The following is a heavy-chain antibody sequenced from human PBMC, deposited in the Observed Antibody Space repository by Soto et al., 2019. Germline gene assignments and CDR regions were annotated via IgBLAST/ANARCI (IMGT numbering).Heavy chain of an antibody. CDR1: GGTFSSYA. CDR3: ARGDGVYAVTTKNGIDV. J-gene: IGHJ6*02. Sequence: QVQLVQSGAEVKKPGSSVKVSCKASGGTFSSYAISWVRQAPGQGLEWMGGIIPIFGTANYAQKFQGRVTITADESTSTGYMELSSLRSEDTAVYYCARGDGVYAVTTKNGIDVWGQGTTVTVSS. CDR2: IIPIFGTA. D-gene: IGHD4-17*01. V-gene: IGHV1-69*01.